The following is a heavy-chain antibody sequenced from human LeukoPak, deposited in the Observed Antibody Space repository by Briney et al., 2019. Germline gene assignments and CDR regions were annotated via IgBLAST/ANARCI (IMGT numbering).Heavy chain of an antibody. V-gene: IGHV3-30*02. J-gene: IGHJ4*02. Sequence: PGGSLRLSCRTSGFTFSSYGMHWVRQAPGKGLEWVAFIRFDGTGKYHGDSVKGRFTISRDDSKSTLYLQMNSLRAEDSAFYYCAKEKYYYDISGYDYWGQGTLVTVSS. CDR1: GFTFSSYG. CDR2: IRFDGTGK. D-gene: IGHD3-22*01. CDR3: AKEKYYYDISGYDY.